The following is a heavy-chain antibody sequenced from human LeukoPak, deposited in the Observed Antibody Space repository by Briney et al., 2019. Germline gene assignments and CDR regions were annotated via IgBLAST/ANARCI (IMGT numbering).Heavy chain of an antibody. CDR1: GYTFTSYG. V-gene: IGHV1-18*01. J-gene: IGHJ3*02. CDR3: ARDGDYLTSGDTFDI. D-gene: IGHD4/OR15-4a*01. CDR2: ISTYNGNT. Sequence: GASVKVSCKASGYTFTSYGISWVRQAPGQGLEWMGWISTYNGNTNYAQNLQGRVTMTTDTSTSTAYMELRSLRSDDTAVYYCARDGDYLTSGDTFDIWGQGTMVTVSS.